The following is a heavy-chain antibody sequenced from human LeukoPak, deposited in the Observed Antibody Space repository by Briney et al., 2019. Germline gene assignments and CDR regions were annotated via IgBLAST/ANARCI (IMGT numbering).Heavy chain of an antibody. CDR3: ARELLWFGELRGYFDY. Sequence: PSETLSLTCTVSGGSISSGSYYWSWIRQPAGKGLEWIGRIYTSGSTNYNPSLKSRVTISVDTSKNQFSLKLSSVTAADTAVYYCARELLWFGELRGYFDYWGRGTLVTVSS. D-gene: IGHD3-10*01. V-gene: IGHV4-61*02. J-gene: IGHJ4*02. CDR1: GGSISSGSYY. CDR2: IYTSGST.